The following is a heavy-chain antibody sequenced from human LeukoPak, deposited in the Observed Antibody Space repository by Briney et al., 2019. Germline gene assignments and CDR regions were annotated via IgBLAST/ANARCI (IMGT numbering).Heavy chain of an antibody. Sequence: PGGSLRLSCTASGFIFSEYGLTWVRQAPGKGLEWVGFIRSEIYGGTREYAASVKGRFTISRDDSNSIADLQMNSLKTEDTGVFYCGRGLTVVGAKFYFHYWGQGPVVTVSS. J-gene: IGHJ4*02. CDR2: IRSEIYGGTR. D-gene: IGHD1-26*01. CDR3: GRGLTVVGAKFYFHY. V-gene: IGHV3-49*04. CDR1: GFIFSEYG.